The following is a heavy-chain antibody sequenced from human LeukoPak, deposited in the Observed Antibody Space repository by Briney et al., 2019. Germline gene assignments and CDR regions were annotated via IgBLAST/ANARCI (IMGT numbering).Heavy chain of an antibody. CDR2: ISGSGGST. CDR3: AKGYCSSTSCYANFGY. Sequence: QPGGSLRLTCAASGLTFSSYAMSWVRQAPGKGLEWVSAISGSGGSTYYADSVKGRFTISRDNSKNTLYLQMNSLRAEDTAVYYCAKGYCSSTSCYANFGYWGQGTLVTVSS. CDR1: GLTFSSYA. J-gene: IGHJ4*02. V-gene: IGHV3-23*01. D-gene: IGHD2-2*01.